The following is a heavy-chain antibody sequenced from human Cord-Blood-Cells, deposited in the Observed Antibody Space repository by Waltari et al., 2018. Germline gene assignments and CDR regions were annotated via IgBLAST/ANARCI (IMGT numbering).Heavy chain of an antibody. V-gene: IGHV4-34*01. CDR1: GGSFSGYY. D-gene: IGHD2-2*02. Sequence: QVQLQQWGAGLLKPSETLSLTCAVYGGSFSGYYWSWIRHPPGKGLEWIGEINHRGSTNYNPSLKSRVTISVDTSKNQFSLKLSSVTAADTAVYYCARIPKAGTIVVPAAIGAFDIWGQGTMVTVSS. CDR2: INHRGST. J-gene: IGHJ3*02. CDR3: ARIPKAGTIVVPAAIGAFDI.